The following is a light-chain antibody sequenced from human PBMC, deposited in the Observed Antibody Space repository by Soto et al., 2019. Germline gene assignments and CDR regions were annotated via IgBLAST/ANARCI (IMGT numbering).Light chain of an antibody. Sequence: QSALTQPASVSGSPGQSIIISCTGTSSDVGSSNLVSWYQHHPGKAPKLIISEGSRRPSGVSGRFSGSKSGNTASLTISGLQVGDEADYYCCSFTGSSSLYVFGTGTKLTGL. V-gene: IGLV2-23*01. J-gene: IGLJ1*01. CDR2: EGS. CDR1: SSDVGSSNL. CDR3: CSFTGSSSLYV.